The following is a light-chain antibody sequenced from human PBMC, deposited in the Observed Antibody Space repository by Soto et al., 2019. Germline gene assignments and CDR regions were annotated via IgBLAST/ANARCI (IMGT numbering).Light chain of an antibody. CDR1: QSIGNR. Sequence: DIQMTQSPSTLSASVGDRVTITCRASQSIGNRLAWYHQTPGKAPKLLIFKASTSQSGVPSRFSGSGSGTEFTLSISSLQPGDFATYYCQQYYNYPLTFGQGTKVDIK. CDR2: KAS. J-gene: IGKJ1*01. V-gene: IGKV1-5*03. CDR3: QQYYNYPLT.